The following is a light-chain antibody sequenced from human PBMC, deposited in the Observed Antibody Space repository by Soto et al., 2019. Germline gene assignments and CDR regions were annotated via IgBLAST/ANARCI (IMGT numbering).Light chain of an antibody. Sequence: QSALTQPRSVSGSPGQSVTISCTGTSSDVGGYNYVSWYQQHPGKAPKLMIYDVSKRPSGVPDRFSGSKSGNTASLTISGLQAEDEADYYCCSYEGSYGFGTGTKLTVL. CDR3: CSYEGSYG. V-gene: IGLV2-11*01. CDR1: SSDVGGYNY. CDR2: DVS. J-gene: IGLJ1*01.